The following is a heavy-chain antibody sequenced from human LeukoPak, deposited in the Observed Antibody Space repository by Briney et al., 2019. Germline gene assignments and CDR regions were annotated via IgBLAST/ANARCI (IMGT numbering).Heavy chain of an antibody. J-gene: IGHJ4*02. CDR1: GFTFSSYA. V-gene: IGHV3-23*01. CDR2: ISGSGGST. Sequence: PGGSLRLSCAASGFTFSSYAMSWVRQAPGKGLEWVSAISGSGGSTYYADSVKGRFTISRDNSKNTLYLQMNSLRAEDTAVYYCAKVRIAVAGTARYFDYWGQGTLVTVSS. D-gene: IGHD6-19*01. CDR3: AKVRIAVAGTARYFDY.